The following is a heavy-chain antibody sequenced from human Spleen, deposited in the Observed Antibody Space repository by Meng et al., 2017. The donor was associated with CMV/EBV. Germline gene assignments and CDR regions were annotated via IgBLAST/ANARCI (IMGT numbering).Heavy chain of an antibody. V-gene: IGHV3-53*01. D-gene: IGHD4/OR15-4a*01. CDR1: GFSFSDTY. CDR2: IYPGSGGDT. CDR3: TSLALT. J-gene: IGHJ5*02. Sequence: GGSLRLSCVASGFSFSDTYMSWIRQAPGKGLEWLSVIYPGSGGDTYYADSVKGRFSTSRDESKNIFYLHMSRLRTDDTAAYYCTSLALTWGQGTLVTVSS.